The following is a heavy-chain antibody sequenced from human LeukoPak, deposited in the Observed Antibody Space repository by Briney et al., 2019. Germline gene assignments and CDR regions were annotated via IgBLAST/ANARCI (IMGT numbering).Heavy chain of an antibody. V-gene: IGHV7-4-1*02. J-gene: IGHJ4*02. CDR1: GYTFTTYP. D-gene: IGHD1-26*01. CDR3: ARPISGSYFSAFDY. CDR2: ISTNTGNP. Sequence: ASVKVSCKASGYTFTTYPLNWVRQAPGQGLEWMGWISTNTGNPTYAQGFTGRFVFSLDTSVSTAYLQISSLKAEDTALYYCARPISGSYFSAFDYWGQGTLVTVSS.